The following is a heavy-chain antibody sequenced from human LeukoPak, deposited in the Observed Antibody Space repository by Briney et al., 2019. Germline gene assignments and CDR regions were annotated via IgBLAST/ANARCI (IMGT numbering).Heavy chain of an antibody. J-gene: IGHJ4*02. CDR2: IYYSGST. CDR1: GGSISSSSYY. D-gene: IGHD3-9*01. Sequence: SETLSLTCTVSGGSISSSSYYWSWIRQPPGKGLEWIGYIYYSGSTNYNPSLKSRVTISVDTSKNQFSLKLSSVTAADTAVYYCAGLYYDILTGYYYFDYWGQGTLVTVSS. V-gene: IGHV4-61*01. CDR3: AGLYYDILTGYYYFDY.